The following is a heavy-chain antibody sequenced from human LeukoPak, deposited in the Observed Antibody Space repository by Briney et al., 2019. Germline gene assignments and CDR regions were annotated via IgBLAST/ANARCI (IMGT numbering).Heavy chain of an antibody. V-gene: IGHV4-30-4*01. Sequence: PSQTLSLTCNVSGGSISSGDYYWSWIRQPPGKGLEWIGYIYYSANTYYNPSLKSRVTISEDTSKNQFSLKLSSVTAADTAVYYCAQSSPTTVTSGASDYWGQGTLVTVSS. CDR2: IYYSANT. D-gene: IGHD4-11*01. CDR3: AQSSPTTVTSGASDY. CDR1: GGSISSGDYY. J-gene: IGHJ4*02.